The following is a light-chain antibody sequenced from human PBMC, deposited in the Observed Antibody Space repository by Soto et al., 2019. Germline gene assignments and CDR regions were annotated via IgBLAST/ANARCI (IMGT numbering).Light chain of an antibody. CDR3: QQYNSDFPWT. J-gene: IGKJ1*01. CDR1: QNISPW. V-gene: IGKV1-5*03. CDR2: TAS. Sequence: DFQMTQSPSTLSASVGDRVTITCLASQNISPWLAWYQQKPGKAPKLLIYTASTLETGFPSRFSGSGSWTEFTLTLRSLQADDSATYYCQQYNSDFPWTFGQGTKVEVE.